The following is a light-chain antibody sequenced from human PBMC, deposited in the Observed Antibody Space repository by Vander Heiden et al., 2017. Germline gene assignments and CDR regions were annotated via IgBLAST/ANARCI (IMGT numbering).Light chain of an antibody. CDR1: QDISNY. Sequence: DIQMTQSPSSLSASVGDRVTITCQASQDISNYLNWYQQKPGKAHKLLIYDASNLETGVPSRFSGSGSGTDFTFTISSLQPEDFATYYCQQDDNLPYTFGQGTKLEIK. J-gene: IGKJ2*01. V-gene: IGKV1-33*01. CDR2: DAS. CDR3: QQDDNLPYT.